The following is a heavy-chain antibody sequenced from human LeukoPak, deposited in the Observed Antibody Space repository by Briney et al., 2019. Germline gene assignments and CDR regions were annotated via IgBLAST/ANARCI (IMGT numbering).Heavy chain of an antibody. CDR3: ASGELAPEIDY. Sequence: PSETLSLTCTVSGGSISSYYWSWIRQPPGKGLEWIGYIYYSGSTNYNPSLKSRVTISVDTSKNQFSLKLSSVTAADTAVYYCASGELAPEIDYWGQGTLVTVSS. CDR2: IYYSGST. V-gene: IGHV4-59*01. D-gene: IGHD3-10*01. CDR1: GGSISSYY. J-gene: IGHJ4*02.